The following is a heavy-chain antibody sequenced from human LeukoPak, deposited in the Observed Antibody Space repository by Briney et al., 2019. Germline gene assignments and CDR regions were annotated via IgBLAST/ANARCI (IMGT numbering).Heavy chain of an antibody. Sequence: GGSLRLSCAASGFTVTNNDMSWVRQAPGKGLEWVSVIYSGGTTYYADSVKGRFTISRDNSKNTLYLQMKGLRAEDTAVYYCAREDYYDSSGSDYWGQGTLVTVSS. CDR1: GFTVTNND. J-gene: IGHJ4*02. CDR2: IYSGGTT. D-gene: IGHD3-22*01. CDR3: AREDYYDSSGSDY. V-gene: IGHV3-53*01.